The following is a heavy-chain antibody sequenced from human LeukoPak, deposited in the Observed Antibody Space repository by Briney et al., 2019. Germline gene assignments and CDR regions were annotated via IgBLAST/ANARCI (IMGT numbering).Heavy chain of an antibody. V-gene: IGHV3-23*01. Sequence: GGSLRLSCAASGFTFSSYAMSWVRQAPGKGLEWVSSISGSGSSTYYADSVKGRFTISRDSSKNTLYLQLNSLRADDTAVYYCATSMGRGNIDYWGQGALVTVSS. CDR3: ATSMGRGNIDY. CDR1: GFTFSSYA. D-gene: IGHD3-10*01. J-gene: IGHJ4*02. CDR2: ISGSGSST.